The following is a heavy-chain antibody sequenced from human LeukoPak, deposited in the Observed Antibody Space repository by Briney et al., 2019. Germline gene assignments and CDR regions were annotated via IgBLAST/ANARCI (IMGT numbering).Heavy chain of an antibody. D-gene: IGHD3-10*01. CDR3: AKDTFYGSGSYSLF. CDR2: IYYSGSA. CDR1: GGSISSYY. V-gene: IGHV4-59*01. J-gene: IGHJ4*02. Sequence: PSETLSLTCTVSGGSISSYYWSWIRQPPGKGLEWIGYIYYSGSANYHPSLKSRVTISVDTSKNQFSLKLSSVTAADTAVYYCAKDTFYGSGSYSLFWGQGTLVTVSS.